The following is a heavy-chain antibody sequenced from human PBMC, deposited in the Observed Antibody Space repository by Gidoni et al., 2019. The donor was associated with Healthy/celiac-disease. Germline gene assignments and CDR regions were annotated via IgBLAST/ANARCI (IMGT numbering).Heavy chain of an antibody. J-gene: IGHJ6*02. Sequence: QVQLVQSGAEVKTPGASVKVFCKASGYTFTGYYMHWVRQAPGQGLKWMGWINPNSGGKNDAQKFQGRVTMTRDTSISTAYMELSRLRTDDTAVYYGARTPRITMVRGVIYGMDVWGQGTTVTVSS. CDR2: INPNSGGK. V-gene: IGHV1-2*02. D-gene: IGHD3-10*01. CDR1: GYTFTGYY. CDR3: ARTPRITMVRGVIYGMDV.